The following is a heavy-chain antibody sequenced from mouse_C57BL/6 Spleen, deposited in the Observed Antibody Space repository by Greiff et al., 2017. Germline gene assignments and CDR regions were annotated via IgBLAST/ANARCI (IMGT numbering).Heavy chain of an antibody. CDR1: GYTFTSYW. D-gene: IGHD1-1*01. CDR2: IDPSDSYT. V-gene: IGHV1-69*01. CDR3: ARWVITTVVATGYFDY. Sequence: VKLQQPGAELVMPGASVKLSCKASGYTFTSYWMHWVKQRPGQGLEWIGEIDPSDSYTNYNQKFKGKSTLTVDKSSSTAYMQLSSLTSEDSAVYYCARWVITTVVATGYFDYWGQGTTLTVSS. J-gene: IGHJ2*01.